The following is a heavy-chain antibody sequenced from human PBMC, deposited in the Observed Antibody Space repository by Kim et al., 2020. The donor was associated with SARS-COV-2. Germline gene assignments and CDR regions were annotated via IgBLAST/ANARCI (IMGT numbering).Heavy chain of an antibody. CDR3: ASWDTVTRAYYYYYGMDV. D-gene: IGHD4-17*01. V-gene: IGHV4-39*01. CDR1: GGSISSSSYY. Sequence: SETLSLTCTVSGGSISSSSYYWGWIRQPPGKGLEWIGSIYYSGSTYYNPSLKSRVTISVDTSKNQFSLKLSSVTAADTAVYYCASWDTVTRAYYYYYGMDVWGQGTTVTVSS. J-gene: IGHJ6*02. CDR2: IYYSGST.